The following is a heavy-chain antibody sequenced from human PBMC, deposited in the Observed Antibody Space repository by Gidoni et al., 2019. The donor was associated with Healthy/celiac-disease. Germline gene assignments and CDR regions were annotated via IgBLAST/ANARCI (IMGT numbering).Heavy chain of an antibody. CDR2: ISWNSGSI. CDR3: AKDNGRVRGKTQTPLDY. CDR1: GFTFDDYA. J-gene: IGHJ4*02. V-gene: IGHV3-9*01. D-gene: IGHD3-10*01. Sequence: EVQLVESGGGLVQPGRSLRLSCAAPGFTFDDYALHWVRQAPGKGLEWVAGISWNSGSIGYADSVKGRFTISRDNAKNSLYLQMNSLRAEDTALYYCAKDNGRVRGKTQTPLDYWGQGTLVTVSS.